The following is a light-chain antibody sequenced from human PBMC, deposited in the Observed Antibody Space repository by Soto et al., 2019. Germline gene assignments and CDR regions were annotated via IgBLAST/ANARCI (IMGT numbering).Light chain of an antibody. V-gene: IGLV2-14*03. CDR1: RSDVGGYKY. CDR3: CSYTTTYTGV. J-gene: IGLJ3*02. CDR2: DVS. Sequence: QSALTQPASVSGSPGQSITISCTGTRSDVGGYKYVSWYQHHPGKAPRLMIYDVSNRPSEVSNRFSGSKSGNTASLPISGLQAEDEADYYCCSYTTTYTGVFGGGTKLTVL.